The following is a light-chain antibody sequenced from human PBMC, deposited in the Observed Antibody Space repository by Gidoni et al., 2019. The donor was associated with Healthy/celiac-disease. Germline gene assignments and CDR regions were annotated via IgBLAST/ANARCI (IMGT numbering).Light chain of an antibody. Sequence: DIVMTQSPDSLAVSLGERATINCKSSQSVLYSSNNKNYLAWYQQKPGQRPKLLIYWSSTRDSGVPDRFSGSGSGTDFTLTISSLQAEDVAVYYCQQYYSPRTFGQGTKVEIK. V-gene: IGKV4-1*01. CDR2: WSS. CDR1: QSVLYSSNNKNY. J-gene: IGKJ1*01. CDR3: QQYYSPRT.